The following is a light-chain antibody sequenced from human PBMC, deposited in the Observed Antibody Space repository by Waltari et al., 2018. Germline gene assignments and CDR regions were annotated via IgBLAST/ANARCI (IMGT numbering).Light chain of an antibody. CDR3: QRYYRTPRLT. Sequence: DIVMTQSPDSLAVSLGERATINCKSSQSVLYNSNNKNYLAWYQQKPGQPPKLLLSWASTRASGVPDRFSGSGSVTDFTLTISSLQAEDVAVYYCQRYYRTPRLTFGGGTRVEI. CDR1: QSVLYNSNNKNY. CDR2: WAS. V-gene: IGKV4-1*01. J-gene: IGKJ4*01.